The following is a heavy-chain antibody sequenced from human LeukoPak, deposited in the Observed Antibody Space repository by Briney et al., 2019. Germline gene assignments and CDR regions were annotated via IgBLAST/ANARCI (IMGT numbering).Heavy chain of an antibody. CDR2: INPNTGAT. J-gene: IGHJ4*02. CDR3: ARDRVGSGWPRPFYFEF. Sequence: ASVNVSCTPSGYTLTGYYLHWVRHAPGQALEWMGWINPNTGATVYAQNFQGRVTMSRDTSISTAYMDLSSLRSDDTAVYYCARDRVGSGWPRPFYFEFWGQGTLVTVSS. D-gene: IGHD6-19*01. CDR1: GYTLTGYY. V-gene: IGHV1-2*02.